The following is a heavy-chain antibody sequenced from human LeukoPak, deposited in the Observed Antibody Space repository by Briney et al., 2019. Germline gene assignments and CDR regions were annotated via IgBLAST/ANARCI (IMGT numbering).Heavy chain of an antibody. CDR2: IIPIFGTA. D-gene: IGHD6-6*01. V-gene: IGHV1-69*13. J-gene: IGHJ6*02. CDR1: GGTFSSYA. CDR3: ARGTPYSSSYYYYGMDV. Sequence: SVKVSCKASGGTFSSYAISWVRQAPGQGLEWMGGIIPIFGTANYAQKFQGRVTITADESTSTAYMELSSLRSEDTAVYYCARGTPYSSSYYYYGMDVWGQGTTVTVPS.